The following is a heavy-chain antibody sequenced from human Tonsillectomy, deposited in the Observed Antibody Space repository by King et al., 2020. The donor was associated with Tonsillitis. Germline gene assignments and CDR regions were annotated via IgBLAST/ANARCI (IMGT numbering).Heavy chain of an antibody. Sequence: QLVQSGGGLVQPGGSLRLSCAASGFTFSTYWIHWVRQAPGKGLVWVSRIKTDGSGASYGESGKGRFTVSGDNARNTVYLQMDSLGAEDTAEYYCARDPHGISGMHDAFDIWGQGTVVTVSS. CDR3: ARDPHGISGMHDAFDI. J-gene: IGHJ3*02. V-gene: IGHV3-74*01. CDR2: IKTDGSGA. CDR1: GFTFSTYW. D-gene: IGHD3-3*01.